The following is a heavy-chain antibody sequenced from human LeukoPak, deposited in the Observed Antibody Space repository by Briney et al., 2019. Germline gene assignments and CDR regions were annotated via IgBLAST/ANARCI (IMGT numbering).Heavy chain of an antibody. CDR3: ARGTDSSGYYY. J-gene: IGHJ4*02. Sequence: SETLSLTCAVYGGSFSGYYWSWIRQPPGKGLEWIGEINRSGSTNYNPSLKSRVTISVDTSKNQFSLKLSSVTAADTAVYYCARGTDSSGYYYWGQGTLVTVSS. D-gene: IGHD3-22*01. V-gene: IGHV4-34*01. CDR1: GGSFSGYY. CDR2: INRSGST.